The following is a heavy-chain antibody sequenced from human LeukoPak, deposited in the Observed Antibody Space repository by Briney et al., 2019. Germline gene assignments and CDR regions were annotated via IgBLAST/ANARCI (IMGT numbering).Heavy chain of an antibody. J-gene: IGHJ4*02. D-gene: IGHD3-22*01. Sequence: PGGSLRLFCAASGFTFSNYWMSWVRQAPGKGLEWVANIKQDGSEKYYVDSVKGRFTISRDNAKNSLYLQMNSLRAEDTALYYCARGITTDYWGQGTLVTVSS. CDR2: IKQDGSEK. CDR1: GFTFSNYW. V-gene: IGHV3-7*01. CDR3: ARGITTDY.